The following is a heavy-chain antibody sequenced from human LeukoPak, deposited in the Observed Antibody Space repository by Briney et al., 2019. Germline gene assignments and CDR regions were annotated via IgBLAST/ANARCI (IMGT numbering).Heavy chain of an antibody. CDR1: GYTFSSYD. CDR2: MTPNSGDS. J-gene: IGHJ6*03. D-gene: IGHD3-10*01. Sequence: ASVKVSCKASGYTFSSYDINWVRQAPGQGLEWMGWMTPNSGDSGYAQKFRGRVTMTRNTSMSTAYMELSSLRSEDTAVYYCARNRVTTVRGVITPVYYMDVWGKGTTVIVSS. CDR3: ARNRVTTVRGVITPVYYMDV. V-gene: IGHV1-8*01.